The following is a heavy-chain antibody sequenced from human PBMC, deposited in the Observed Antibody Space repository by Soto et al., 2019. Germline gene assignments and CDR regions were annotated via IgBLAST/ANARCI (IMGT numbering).Heavy chain of an antibody. D-gene: IGHD3-16*01. J-gene: IGHJ4*02. Sequence: QITLKESGPTLVKPTQTLTLTCTFSGFSLSASGVGVGWIRQPPGKALEWLAIIYWDDAKHYSPSLKSSLTIPKEPPENQVVPTTTNMDPVDTATYYCAHKGGGDRILDYWGQGTLVTVSS. CDR3: AHKGGGDRILDY. V-gene: IGHV2-5*02. CDR2: IYWDDAK. CDR1: GFSLSASGVG.